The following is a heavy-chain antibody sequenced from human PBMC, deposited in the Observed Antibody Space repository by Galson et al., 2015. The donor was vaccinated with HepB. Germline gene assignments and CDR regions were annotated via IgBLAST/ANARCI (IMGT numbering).Heavy chain of an antibody. CDR3: ARGQQLVYIYGMDV. V-gene: IGHV3-7*01. Sequence: SLRLACAASGFTFSSYWMSWVRQAPGKGLEWVANIKQDGSEKYYVDSVKGRFTISRDNAKNSLYLQMNSLRAEDTAVYYCARGQQLVYIYGMDVWGQGTTVTVSS. J-gene: IGHJ6*02. CDR1: GFTFSSYW. CDR2: IKQDGSEK. D-gene: IGHD6-13*01.